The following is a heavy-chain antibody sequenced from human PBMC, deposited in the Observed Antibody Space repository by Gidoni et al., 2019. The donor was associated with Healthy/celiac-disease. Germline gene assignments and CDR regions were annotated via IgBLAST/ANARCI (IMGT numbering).Heavy chain of an antibody. V-gene: IGHV3-30*04. CDR2: ISYDGSNK. CDR1: GFTFSSYA. J-gene: IGHJ6*02. D-gene: IGHD2-2*01. Sequence: QVQLVESGGGVVQPGRSLRLSCPASGFTFSSYAMHWVRQAPGKGLEWVAVISYDGSNKYYADSVKGRFTISRDNSKNTLYLQMNSLRAEDTAVYYCASGVVPAARLVDYYYGMDVWGQGTTVTVSS. CDR3: ASGVVPAARLVDYYYGMDV.